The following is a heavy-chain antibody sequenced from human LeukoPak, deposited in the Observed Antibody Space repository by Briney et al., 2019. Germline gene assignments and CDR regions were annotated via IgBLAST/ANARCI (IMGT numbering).Heavy chain of an antibody. J-gene: IGHJ4*02. Sequence: PGGSLRLSCAASGFTFSSYAMSWVRQAPGKGLEWVSTISGSGGRTYYGDSVKGRFTISRDNSKNTLNLQMNSMRVEDTAVYYCAKGYGSRKYIDQWGQGTLVTVSS. V-gene: IGHV3-23*02. CDR1: GFTFSSYA. D-gene: IGHD3-10*01. CDR2: ISGSGGRT. CDR3: AKGYGSRKYIDQ.